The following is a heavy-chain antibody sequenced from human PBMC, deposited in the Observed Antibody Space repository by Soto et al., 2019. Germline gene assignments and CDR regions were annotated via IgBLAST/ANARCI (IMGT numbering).Heavy chain of an antibody. D-gene: IGHD1-1*01. CDR1: GFTFSYYC. J-gene: IGHJ4*02. CDR3: ARSGDNYNRLDY. CDR2: SSNSGTFS. V-gene: IGHV3-11*06. Sequence: GGSLRLSCEGSGFTFSYYCISWIRQAPGKGLEWISYSSNSGTFSRYADSVKGRFSISRDNTKNLLYLQMNSLRAEDTAVYYCARSGDNYNRLDYWGQGTPVTVSS.